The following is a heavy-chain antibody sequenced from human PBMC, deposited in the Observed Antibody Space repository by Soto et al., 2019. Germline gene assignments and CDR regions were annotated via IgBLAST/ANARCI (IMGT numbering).Heavy chain of an antibody. CDR3: ARSRGHYYGSGREHYGMDV. D-gene: IGHD3-10*01. Sequence: GGSLRLSCAASGFTFSSYSMNWVRQAPGKGLEWVPSISSSSSYIYYADSVKGRFTISRDNAKNSLYLQMNSLRAEDTAVYYCARSRGHYYGSGREHYGMDVWGQGTTVTVSS. V-gene: IGHV3-21*01. CDR2: ISSSSSYI. J-gene: IGHJ6*02. CDR1: GFTFSSYS.